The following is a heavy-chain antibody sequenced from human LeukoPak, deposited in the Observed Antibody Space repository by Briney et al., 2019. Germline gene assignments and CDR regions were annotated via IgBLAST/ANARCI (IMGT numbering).Heavy chain of an antibody. CDR2: INPNSGGT. J-gene: IGHJ5*02. D-gene: IGHD3-22*01. V-gene: IGHV1-2*02. CDR3: ARIGYDSSGYYLGWFDP. Sequence: GASVKVSCKASGYTFTGYYMHWVRQAPGQGLEWIGWINPNSGGTNYAQKFQGRVTMTRDTSISTAYMELSRLRSDDTAVYYCARIGYDSSGYYLGWFDPWGQGALVTVSS. CDR1: GYTFTGYY.